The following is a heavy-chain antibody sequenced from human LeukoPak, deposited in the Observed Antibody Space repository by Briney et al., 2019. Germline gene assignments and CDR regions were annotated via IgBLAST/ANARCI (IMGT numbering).Heavy chain of an antibody. CDR1: GFRFSNSW. D-gene: IGHD3-10*01. V-gene: IGHV3-74*01. CDR3: ARGADHGGSYYPD. Sequence: GGSLRLSCAASGFRFSNSWMYWVRQGPGKGPVWVSRMKTDGTRIEYADSVKGRFTISRDNAKNTLFLQMSSPRVEDTAVYYCARGADHGGSYYPDWGQGTRVTVSS. J-gene: IGHJ4*02. CDR2: MKTDGTRI.